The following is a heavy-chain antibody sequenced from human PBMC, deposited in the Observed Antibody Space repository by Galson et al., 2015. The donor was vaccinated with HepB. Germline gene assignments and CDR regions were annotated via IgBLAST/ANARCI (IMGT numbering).Heavy chain of an antibody. Sequence: SLRLSCAASGFTFSRYAMTWVRQAPGKGLEWVSSITSSGGNSYYTESVKGRFTISRDNSKNTVLLQLNSLRVEDTAVYCCAKDGVMVAANPYHFHYWGQGTLVTVSS. CDR2: ITSSGGNS. D-gene: IGHD2-15*01. CDR1: GFTFSRYA. V-gene: IGHV3-23*01. CDR3: AKDGVMVAANPYHFHY. J-gene: IGHJ4*02.